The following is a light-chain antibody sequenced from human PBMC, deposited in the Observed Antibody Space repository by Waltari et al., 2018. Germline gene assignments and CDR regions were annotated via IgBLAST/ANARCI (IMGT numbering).Light chain of an antibody. Sequence: QSALTQPASVSGSPGQSITISCTGTRSDVGSYNLVSWYQQHPGKAPKLLIYEGSTLPLGFFLRVAASKSGYTASLTITGLQAEDEADYYCCAYAGASIWVFGGGTKLTVL. CDR2: EGS. V-gene: IGLV2-23*01. CDR1: RSDVGSYNL. J-gene: IGLJ3*02. CDR3: CAYAGASIWV.